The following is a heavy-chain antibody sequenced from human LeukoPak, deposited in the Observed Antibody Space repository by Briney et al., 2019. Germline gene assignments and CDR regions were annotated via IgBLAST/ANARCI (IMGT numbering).Heavy chain of an antibody. V-gene: IGHV3-21*01. D-gene: IGHD6-19*01. Sequence: PGGSLRLSCAASGFSFSSFSMNWVRQAPGKGLEWVSYISGGSSFTYYVDSVKGRFTISRDNAKNSLYLQMNSLRAGDTAVYYCARDLGYSSGPNYWGQGTRVTVSS. CDR2: ISGGSSFT. CDR3: ARDLGYSSGPNY. J-gene: IGHJ4*02. CDR1: GFSFSSFS.